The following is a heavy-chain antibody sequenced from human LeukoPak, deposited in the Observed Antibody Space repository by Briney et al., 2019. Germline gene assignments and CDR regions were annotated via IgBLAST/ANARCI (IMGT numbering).Heavy chain of an antibody. D-gene: IGHD3-10*01. J-gene: IGHJ5*02. CDR3: ARWTSHYYGSGSYSKYNWFDP. Sequence: SQTLSLTCAISGDSVSSNSAAWNWIRQSPSRGLEWLGRTYYRSKWYNDYAVSVKSRITINPDTSKNQFSLKLSSVTAADTAVYYCARWTSHYYGSGSYSKYNWFDPWGQGTLVTVSS. CDR1: GDSVSSNSAA. V-gene: IGHV6-1*01. CDR2: TYYRSKWYN.